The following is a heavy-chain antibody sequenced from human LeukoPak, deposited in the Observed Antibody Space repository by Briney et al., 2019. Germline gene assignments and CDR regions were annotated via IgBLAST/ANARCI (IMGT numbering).Heavy chain of an antibody. CDR2: ISYDGSNK. CDR3: AKALEMASDY. J-gene: IGHJ4*02. Sequence: GGSLRLSCAASGFTFSSYGMHWVRQAPGKGLEWVAVISYDGSNKYYADSVKGRFTISRDNSKNTLYLQMNSLRAEDTAVYYCAKALEMASDYWGQGTLVTVSS. V-gene: IGHV3-30*18. CDR1: GFTFSSYG.